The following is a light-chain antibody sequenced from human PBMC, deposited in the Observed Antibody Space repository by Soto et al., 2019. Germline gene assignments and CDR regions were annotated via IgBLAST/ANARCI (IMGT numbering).Light chain of an antibody. J-gene: IGKJ1*01. V-gene: IGKV3-15*01. CDR1: QSVDSK. CDR2: GAS. Sequence: EIVMTQSPATLSVSPGERATLSCRASQSVDSKLAWYQQKPGQGPRLLIYGASSRATGIPARFSGSGSGTEVTLTISSLQPEDFAVYYCQHYSTWLWTFGQGTKVEIK. CDR3: QHYSTWLWT.